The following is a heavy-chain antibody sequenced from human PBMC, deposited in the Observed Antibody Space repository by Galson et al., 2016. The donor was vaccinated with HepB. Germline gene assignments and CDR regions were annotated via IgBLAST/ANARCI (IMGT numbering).Heavy chain of an antibody. Sequence: SLRLSCAASGFTFSNYWIYWVRQVPGKGLIWISRINTDGTASNYADSVRGRLTISRDNAKNTLYLQTNHLRVEDTAIYYCAKTTPTPGPSDDSWGQGTLVTVSA. CDR2: INTDGTAS. CDR1: GFTFSNYW. CDR3: AKTTPTPGPSDDS. D-gene: IGHD1-1*01. V-gene: IGHV3-74*01. J-gene: IGHJ4*02.